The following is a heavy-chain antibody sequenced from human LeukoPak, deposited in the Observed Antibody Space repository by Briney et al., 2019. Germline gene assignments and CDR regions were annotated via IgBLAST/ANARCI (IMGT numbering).Heavy chain of an antibody. CDR1: GFTVSSNY. CDR2: ISGSGGST. Sequence: GGSLRLSCAASGFTVSSNYMNWVRQAPGKGLEWVSAISGSGGSTYYADSVKGRFTISRNNSKNTLYLQMNSLRAEDTAVYYCAKDGYSDYYDSSGEGSYWGQGTLVTVSS. D-gene: IGHD3-22*01. V-gene: IGHV3-23*01. J-gene: IGHJ4*02. CDR3: AKDGYSDYYDSSGEGSY.